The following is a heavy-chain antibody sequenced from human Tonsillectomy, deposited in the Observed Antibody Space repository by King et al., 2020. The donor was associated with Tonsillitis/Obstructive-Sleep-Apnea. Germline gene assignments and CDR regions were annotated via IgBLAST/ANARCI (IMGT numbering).Heavy chain of an antibody. V-gene: IGHV5-51*01. D-gene: IGHD6-25*01. J-gene: IGHJ3*02. Sequence: VQLVESGAEVKKPGDSLKISCEGSGYTFTTYWIGWVRQMPGKGLEWMGILYPGVSDTTYSPSFQGQVTVSADKSISTAYQPWSRLKASDTAIYYCGSRSAGTFAIWGPRTMVTDSS. CDR2: LYPGVSDT. CDR1: GYTFTTYW. CDR3: GSRSAGTFAI.